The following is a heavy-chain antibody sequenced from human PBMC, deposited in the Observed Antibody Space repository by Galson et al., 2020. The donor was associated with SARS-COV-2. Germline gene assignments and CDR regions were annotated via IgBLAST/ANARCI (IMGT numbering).Heavy chain of an antibody. V-gene: IGHV1-8*01. CDR1: GYTFTSYD. CDR2: MNPNSGNS. D-gene: IGHD5-18*01. Sequence: ASVKVSCKTSGYTFTSYDINWVRQATGQGLEWMGWMNPNSGNSGCTQKLQGRVTMTRDTSISTAYMELSNLTSEDTAVYYCARLVSLPWVQFWLPNYVVGVWGQVTTVRVSS. J-gene: IGHJ6*02. CDR3: ARLVSLPWVQFWLPNYVVGV.